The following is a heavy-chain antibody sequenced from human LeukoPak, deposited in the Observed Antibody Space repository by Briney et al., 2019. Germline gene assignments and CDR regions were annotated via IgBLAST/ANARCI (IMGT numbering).Heavy chain of an antibody. CDR1: GFTFDDYA. D-gene: IGHD6-13*01. Sequence: PGRSLRLSCAASGFTFDDYAMHWVRQAPGKGLEWVSGISWNSGSIGYADSVKGRFTISRDNAKNSLYLQMNSLRAEDTALYYCAKGTYSGSWDPFDYWGQGTLVTVSS. J-gene: IGHJ4*02. CDR2: ISWNSGSI. V-gene: IGHV3-9*01. CDR3: AKGTYSGSWDPFDY.